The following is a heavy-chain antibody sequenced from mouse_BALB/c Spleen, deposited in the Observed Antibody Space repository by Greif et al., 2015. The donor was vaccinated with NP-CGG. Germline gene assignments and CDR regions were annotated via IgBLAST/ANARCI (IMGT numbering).Heavy chain of an antibody. CDR1: GFSLTSYG. J-gene: IGHJ4*01. CDR2: IWSGGNT. V-gene: IGHV2-2*02. Sequence: VQLQQSGPGLVQPSQSLSITCTVSGFSLTSYGVHWIRQSPGKGLEWLGLIWSGGNTDYNAAFISRLSISKDNSKSQVFLKMNSLQANDTAIYYCARSVYVMDYWGQGTSVTVSS. CDR3: ARSVYVMDY.